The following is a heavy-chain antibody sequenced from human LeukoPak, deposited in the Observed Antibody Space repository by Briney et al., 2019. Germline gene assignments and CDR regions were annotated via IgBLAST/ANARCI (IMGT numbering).Heavy chain of an antibody. Sequence: ASVKVSCKVSGYTLTELSMHWVRQAPGKGLEWMGGFDPEDGEKIYAQKFQGRVTLTEDTSTDTAYMELSSVRSEDTAVYYCATSLYGSGLPYYSWGQGTLVAVSS. CDR3: ATSLYGSGLPYYS. J-gene: IGHJ4*02. V-gene: IGHV1-24*01. D-gene: IGHD3-10*01. CDR1: GYTLTELS. CDR2: FDPEDGEK.